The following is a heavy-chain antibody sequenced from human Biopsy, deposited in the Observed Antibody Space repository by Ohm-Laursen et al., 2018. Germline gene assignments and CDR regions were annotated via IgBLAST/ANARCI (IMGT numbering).Heavy chain of an antibody. J-gene: IGHJ6*02. CDR3: VRGVDYNDPYHYYALDV. Sequence: SDTLSLTCTVSGGSISGYHWSWIRKSPGKGLEWLASISYTGGITSNPSLNGRATMSLDTSKNQFSLRLIYVTAADTAVYYCVRGVDYNDPYHYYALDVWGQGTTVTVSS. CDR2: ISYTGGI. CDR1: GGSISGYH. V-gene: IGHV4-59*07. D-gene: IGHD3-22*01.